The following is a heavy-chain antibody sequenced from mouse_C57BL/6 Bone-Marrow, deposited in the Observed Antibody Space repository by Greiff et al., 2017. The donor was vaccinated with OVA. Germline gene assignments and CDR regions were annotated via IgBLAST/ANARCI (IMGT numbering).Heavy chain of an antibody. V-gene: IGHV5-6*01. CDR1: GFTFSSYG. J-gene: IGHJ3*01. CDR2: ISSGGSYT. CDR3: ARHAYYSNYALAY. D-gene: IGHD2-5*01. Sequence: EVKVVESGGDLVKPGGSLKLSCAASGFTFSSYGMSWVRQTPDKRLEWVATISSGGSYTYYPDSVKGRFTISRDNAKNTLYLQMSSLKSEDTAMYYCARHAYYSNYALAYWGQGTLVTVSA.